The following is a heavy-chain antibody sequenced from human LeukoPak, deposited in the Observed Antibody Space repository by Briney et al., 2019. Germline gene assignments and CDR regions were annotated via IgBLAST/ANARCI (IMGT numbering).Heavy chain of an antibody. D-gene: IGHD3-9*01. V-gene: IGHV3-21*01. Sequence: GGSLRLSCAASGFTFSSYSMTWVRQAPGKGLEWVSSISSSSSYIYYADSVKGRFTISRDNAKNSLYLQMNSLRAEDTAVYCCARLRVYYDILTGPEIFDYWGQGTLVTVSS. CDR2: ISSSSSYI. CDR3: ARLRVYYDILTGPEIFDY. CDR1: GFTFSSYS. J-gene: IGHJ4*02.